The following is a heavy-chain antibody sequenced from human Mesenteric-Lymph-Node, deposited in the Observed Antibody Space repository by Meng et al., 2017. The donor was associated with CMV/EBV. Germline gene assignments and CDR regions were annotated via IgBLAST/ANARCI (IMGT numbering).Heavy chain of an antibody. CDR1: GFTFSNHW. V-gene: IGHV3-74*01. D-gene: IGHD4-11*01. CDR2: ISSDGTSI. Sequence: GGSLRLSCAVSGFTFSNHWMHWVRQAPGKGLVWVACISSDGTSISYADSVKGRFTISRDNAKNSLYLQMNSLRAEDTAVYYCARDINSNYAPIFYYYYYGMDVWGQGTTVTVSS. J-gene: IGHJ6*02. CDR3: ARDINSNYAPIFYYYYYGMDV.